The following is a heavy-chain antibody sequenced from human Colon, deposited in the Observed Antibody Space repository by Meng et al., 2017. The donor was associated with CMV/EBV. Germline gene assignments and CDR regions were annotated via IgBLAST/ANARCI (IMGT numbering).Heavy chain of an antibody. J-gene: IGHJ4*02. D-gene: IGHD1-26*01. CDR3: ARVGVNKPFDY. Sequence: GESLKISCAASGFMFSNHWMHWVRQGPGKGLEWVANIKDDGSKTQYADSLRGRFTISRDNAKNSLFLQINSLRPEDTAVFFCARVGVNKPFDYWGQGTLVTVSS. CDR2: IKDDGSKT. CDR1: GFMFSNHW. V-gene: IGHV3-7*01.